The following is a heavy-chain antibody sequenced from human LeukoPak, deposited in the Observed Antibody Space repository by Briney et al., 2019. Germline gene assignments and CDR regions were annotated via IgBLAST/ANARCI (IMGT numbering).Heavy chain of an antibody. J-gene: IGHJ4*02. Sequence: RPGGSLRLSCAASGFTFDDYGMSWVRQAPGKGLEWVSGINWNGGSTGYADSVKGRFTISRDNAKNSLYLQMNSLRAEDTALYHCARAGGHYYDSSGYYEWGQGTLVTVSS. D-gene: IGHD3-22*01. CDR3: ARAGGHYYDSSGYYE. V-gene: IGHV3-20*01. CDR1: GFTFDDYG. CDR2: INWNGGST.